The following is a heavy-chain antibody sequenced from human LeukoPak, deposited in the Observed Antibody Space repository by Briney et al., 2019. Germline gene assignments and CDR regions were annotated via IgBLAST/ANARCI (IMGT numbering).Heavy chain of an antibody. CDR3: ITPLPYSAQ. CDR2: IKPKTGGETT. D-gene: IGHD2-21*01. CDR1: GFTFSNAY. J-gene: IGHJ1*01. Sequence: GGSLRLSCAASGFTFSNAYMNWVRQAPGKGLEWVGRIKPKTGGETTEYAAPVKDRFSISRDDSKSMMYLQMNSLKTEDTAVYCCITPLPYSAQGGQGTLVTVSS. V-gene: IGHV3-15*07.